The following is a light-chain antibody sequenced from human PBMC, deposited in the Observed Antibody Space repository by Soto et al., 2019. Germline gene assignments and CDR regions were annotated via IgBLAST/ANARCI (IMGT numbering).Light chain of an antibody. J-gene: IGKJ4*01. V-gene: IGKV3-20*01. CDR1: QSVAKNY. Sequence: EIVLTQSPGTLSLSPGEGATLSCRASQSVAKNYLAWYQHKSGQAPRLLIHGASNRATGIPARFSGSGSGTDFTLTISRLEPEDFVAYYCQQYATAPITFGGGTKVEIK. CDR2: GAS. CDR3: QQYATAPIT.